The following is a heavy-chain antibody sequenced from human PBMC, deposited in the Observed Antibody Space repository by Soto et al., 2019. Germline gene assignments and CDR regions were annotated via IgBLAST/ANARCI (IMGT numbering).Heavy chain of an antibody. CDR2: ICGDDGDT. J-gene: IGHJ4*02. CDR3: AKSSGATCYSESAY. Sequence: EVQLLESGGGLVQPGGSLRLSCAASGFTFSSYAMSWVRQAPGKGLEWVSVICGDDGDTYYADSVKGRFTVSRDNSENMLYLQMNSLRAEDTAIYYCAKSSGATCYSESAYWGQGTLVTVSS. CDR1: GFTFSSYA. V-gene: IGHV3-23*01. D-gene: IGHD2-15*01.